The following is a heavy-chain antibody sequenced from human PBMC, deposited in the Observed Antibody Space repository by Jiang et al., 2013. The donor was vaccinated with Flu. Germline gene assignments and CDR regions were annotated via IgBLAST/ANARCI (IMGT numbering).Heavy chain of an antibody. V-gene: IGHV4-59*08. CDR2: IYYSGST. D-gene: IGHD1-26*01. CDR3: AISEWDGRDY. CDR1: GGSISSYY. Sequence: KPSETLSLTCTVSGGSISSYYWSWIRQPPGKGLEWIGYIYYSGSTNYNPSLKSRVTISVDTSKNQFSLKLSSVTAADTAVYYCAISEWDGRDYWGQGTLVTVSS. J-gene: IGHJ4*02.